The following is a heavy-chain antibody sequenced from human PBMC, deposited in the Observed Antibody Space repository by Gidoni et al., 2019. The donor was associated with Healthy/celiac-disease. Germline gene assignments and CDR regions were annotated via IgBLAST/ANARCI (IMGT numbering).Heavy chain of an antibody. CDR1: GFTFSDYY. CDR3: AREDSSSGWFDP. J-gene: IGHJ5*02. Sequence: QVQLVESGGGLVKPGGSLRLSCAASGFTFSDYYMSWIRQAPGKGLEWVSYISSSSSYTNYADSVKGRFTISRDNAKNSLYLQMNSLRAEDTAVYYCAREDSSSGWFDPWGQGTLVTVSS. V-gene: IGHV3-11*06. CDR2: ISSSSSYT. D-gene: IGHD6-6*01.